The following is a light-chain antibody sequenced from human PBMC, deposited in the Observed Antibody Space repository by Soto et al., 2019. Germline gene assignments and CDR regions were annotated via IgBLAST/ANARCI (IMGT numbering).Light chain of an antibody. CDR1: QSLVHNDGNTY. V-gene: IGKV2-24*01. CDR2: RGS. CDR3: MQATQSSCT. Sequence: DIVMTQTPLSSPVTLGQAASISCRSSQSLVHNDGNTYLSWFQQRPGQPPRFLIYRGSDRFSGVPDRFSGSGAGTDFTLTISRVEAEDVAVYYCMQATQSSCTFGQGTKVEI. J-gene: IGKJ1*01.